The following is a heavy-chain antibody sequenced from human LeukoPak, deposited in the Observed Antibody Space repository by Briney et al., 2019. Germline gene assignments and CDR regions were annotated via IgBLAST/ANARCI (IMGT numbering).Heavy chain of an antibody. Sequence: SETLSLTCAVSGGSISSGGYSWSWIRQPPGKGLKWIGYIYHSGSTYYSPSLKSRVTISVDRSKNQFSLKLSSVTAADTAVYYCASERGFGEFDYWGQGTLVTVSS. V-gene: IGHV4-30-2*01. CDR3: ASERGFGEFDY. CDR2: IYHSGST. J-gene: IGHJ4*02. D-gene: IGHD3-10*01. CDR1: GGSISSGGYS.